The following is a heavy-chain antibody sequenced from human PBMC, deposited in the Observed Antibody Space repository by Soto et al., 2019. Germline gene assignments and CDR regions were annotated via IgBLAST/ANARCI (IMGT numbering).Heavy chain of an antibody. CDR3: AKSKYRSTWHWFDP. CDR1: GVTFSIYS. Sequence: EVQLLESGGSLVQPGGSLKLSCVASGVTFSIYSMRWVRQAPGKGLEWVSTISGSGDGTYYGDSVKGRFTISRDNSNNTLVLQMNSLRADGTAVYYCAKSKYRSTWHWFDPWFQGGLVTVPS. J-gene: IGHJ5*02. CDR2: ISGSGDGT. D-gene: IGHD3-16*02. V-gene: IGHV3-23*01.